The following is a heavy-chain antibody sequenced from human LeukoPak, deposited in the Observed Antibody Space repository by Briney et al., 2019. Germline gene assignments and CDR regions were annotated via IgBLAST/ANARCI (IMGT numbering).Heavy chain of an antibody. CDR2: IYYIGST. CDR1: GGSIRSYY. V-gene: IGHV4-59*12. CDR3: ARDLTGTTHA. J-gene: IGHJ5*02. D-gene: IGHD1-20*01. Sequence: SETLSLSCTVSGGSIRSYYWSWIRQPPGKGLECIGYIYYIGSTNYNPSLKSRVTISLDTSKNQFSLKLSSVTAADTAVYYCARDLTGTTHAWGQGTLVTVSS.